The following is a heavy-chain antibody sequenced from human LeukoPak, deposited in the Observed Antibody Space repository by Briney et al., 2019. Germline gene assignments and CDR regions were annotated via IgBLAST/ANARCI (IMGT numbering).Heavy chain of an antibody. Sequence: PSETLSLTCTVSGGSISSYYWSWIRQPPGKGLEWIGYIYYSGSTNYNPSLKSRVTISVDTSKNQFSLKLSSVTAADTAVYYCARSRDSSGYYYTGYFQHWGQGTLVTVSS. CDR1: GGSISSYY. D-gene: IGHD3-22*01. J-gene: IGHJ1*01. CDR2: IYYSGST. CDR3: ARSRDSSGYYYTGYFQH. V-gene: IGHV4-59*01.